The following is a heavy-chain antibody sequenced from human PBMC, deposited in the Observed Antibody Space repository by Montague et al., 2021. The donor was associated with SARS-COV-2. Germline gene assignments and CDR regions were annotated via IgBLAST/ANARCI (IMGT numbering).Heavy chain of an antibody. CDR2: ISYDGSNK. J-gene: IGHJ4*02. V-gene: IGHV3-30*04. D-gene: IGHD3-10*01. Sequence: SLRLSCAASGFTFSSYAMHWVRQAPGKGLEWVAVISYDGSNKYYADSVKGRFTISRDNSKNTLYLQMNSLRAEDTAVYYCARCGVVRGVYSGGFDYWGQGTLVTVSS. CDR1: GFTFSSYA. CDR3: ARCGVVRGVYSGGFDY.